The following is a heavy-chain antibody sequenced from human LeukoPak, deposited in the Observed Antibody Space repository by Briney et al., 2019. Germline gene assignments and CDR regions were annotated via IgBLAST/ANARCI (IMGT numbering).Heavy chain of an antibody. CDR2: ISAYNGNT. CDR1: GHTFTGYC. CDR3: ARDLDSSGSLDY. Sequence: ASVKVSCKASGHTFTGYCMHWVRQAPGQGLEWMGWISAYNGNTNYAQKLQGRVTMTTDTSTSTAYMELRSLRSDDTAVYYCARDLDSSGSLDYWGQGTLVTVSS. V-gene: IGHV1-18*04. D-gene: IGHD3-22*01. J-gene: IGHJ4*02.